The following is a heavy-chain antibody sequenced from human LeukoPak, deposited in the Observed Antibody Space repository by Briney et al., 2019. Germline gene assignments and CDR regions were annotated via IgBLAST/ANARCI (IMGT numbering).Heavy chain of an antibody. CDR1: GFTFSSYG. V-gene: IGHV3-33*01. J-gene: IGHJ6*02. D-gene: IGHD3-9*01. CDR3: ARSLLTSYGMDV. Sequence: GGSLRLSCAASGFTFSSYGMHWVRQAPGKGLEWVAVIWYDGSNKYYADSVKGRLTISRDNSKNTLYLQMNSLRAEDTAVYYCARSLLTSYGMDVWGQGTTVTVSS. CDR2: IWYDGSNK.